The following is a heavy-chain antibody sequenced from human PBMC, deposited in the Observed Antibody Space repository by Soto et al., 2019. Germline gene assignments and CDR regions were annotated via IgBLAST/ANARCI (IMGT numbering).Heavy chain of an antibody. V-gene: IGHV4-30-4*01. CDR3: AREHTTVLTSGGNDYYYGLDV. D-gene: IGHD4-17*01. CDR1: GGAISSGYYY. Sequence: QVQLQESGPGLVKPSQTLSLTCTVSGGAISSGYYYWSWIRQPPGKGLEWIGYISYSGSTYYNPALKSRLTISLDTSKKQFSLKLSSVTAADTAVYYCAREHTTVLTSGGNDYYYGLDVWGQGTTVTVSS. J-gene: IGHJ6*02. CDR2: ISYSGST.